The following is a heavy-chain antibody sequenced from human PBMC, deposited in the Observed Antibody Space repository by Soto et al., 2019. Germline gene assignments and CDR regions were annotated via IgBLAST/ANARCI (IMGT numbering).Heavy chain of an antibody. CDR1: GFTFSSYS. Sequence: GGSLRLSCAASGFTFSSYSMNWVRQAPGKGLEWVSYISSSSSTIYYADSVKGRFTISRDNAKNSLYLQMNSLRAEDTAVYYCARTTSSSEYSGYVPYFDYWGQGTLVTVSS. J-gene: IGHJ4*02. V-gene: IGHV3-48*01. CDR2: ISSSSSTI. D-gene: IGHD5-12*01. CDR3: ARTTSSSEYSGYVPYFDY.